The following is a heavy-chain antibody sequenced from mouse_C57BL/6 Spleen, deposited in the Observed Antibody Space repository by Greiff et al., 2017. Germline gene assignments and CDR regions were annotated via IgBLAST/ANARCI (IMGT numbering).Heavy chain of an antibody. J-gene: IGHJ2*01. D-gene: IGHD2-5*01. V-gene: IGHV1-52*01. CDR1: GYTFTSYW. CDR2: IDPSDSET. CDR3: ARTYNSNYLYYFDY. Sequence: QVQLQQPGAELVRPGSSVKLSCKASGYTFTSYWMHWVKQRPIQGLEWIGNIDPSDSETHYNQKFKDKATLTVDKSSSTAYMQLSSLTSEDSAVYYCARTYNSNYLYYFDYWGQGTTLTVSS.